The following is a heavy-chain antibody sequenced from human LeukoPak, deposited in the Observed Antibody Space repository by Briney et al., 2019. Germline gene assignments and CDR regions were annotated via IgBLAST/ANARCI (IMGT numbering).Heavy chain of an antibody. CDR3: ARVRRFGELLSAFDI. CDR1: GGSFSGYY. D-gene: IGHD3-10*01. V-gene: IGHV4-34*01. J-gene: IGHJ3*02. Sequence: SETLSLTCAVYGGSFSGYYWNWIRQPPGKGLEWIGEINHTGNTNYNPSLKSRVTISVDTSKNQFSLKLSSVTAANTAVYYCARVRRFGELLSAFDIWGQGAMVTVSS. CDR2: INHTGNT.